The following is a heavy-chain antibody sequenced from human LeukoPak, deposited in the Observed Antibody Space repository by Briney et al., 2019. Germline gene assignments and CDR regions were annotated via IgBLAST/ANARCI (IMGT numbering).Heavy chain of an antibody. D-gene: IGHD4-23*01. CDR1: GGSISSGTYY. Sequence: PSETLSLTCTVSGGSISSGTYYWSWIRQPAGKGLEWIGRIYTSGSTNYNPSLKSRVTISVDTSKNQFSLKLSSVTAADTAVYYCARDYGGNSGVDYWGQGTLVTVSS. J-gene: IGHJ4*02. V-gene: IGHV4-61*02. CDR3: ARDYGGNSGVDY. CDR2: IYTSGST.